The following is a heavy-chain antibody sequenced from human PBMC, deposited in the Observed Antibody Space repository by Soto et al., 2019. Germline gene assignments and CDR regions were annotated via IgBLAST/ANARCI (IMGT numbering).Heavy chain of an antibody. CDR2: FDPEDGET. Sequence: QVQLVQSGAEVKQPGASVKVSCKVSGSTLTELSMHWVRQAPGKGLEWMGGFDPEDGETIYAQKFQGRVTMTEDTSTDTAYMELSSLRSEDTAVYYCATNFEQMELWSMWGYWGQGTLVTVSS. CDR3: ATNFEQMELWSMWGY. D-gene: IGHD3-16*01. CDR1: GSTLTELS. V-gene: IGHV1-24*01. J-gene: IGHJ4*02.